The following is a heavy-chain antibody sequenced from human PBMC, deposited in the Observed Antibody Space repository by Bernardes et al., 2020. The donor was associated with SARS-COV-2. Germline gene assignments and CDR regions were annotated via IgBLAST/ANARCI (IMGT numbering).Heavy chain of an antibody. D-gene: IGHD3-16*01. CDR1: GYTFSNYG. J-gene: IGHJ4*02. CDR2: ISGHDDKT. Sequence: ASVKVSCKASGYTFSNYGISWVRQAPGQGLEWMGWISGHDDKTNYAQKFQGRITMTTDTSASTAYMELRSLKSDDTAVYYCARLGLAQPYFDSWGQGTLLTVSS. CDR3: ARLGLAQPYFDS. V-gene: IGHV1-18*01.